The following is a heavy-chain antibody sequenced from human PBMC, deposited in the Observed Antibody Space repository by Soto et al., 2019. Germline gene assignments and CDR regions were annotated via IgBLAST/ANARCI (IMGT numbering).Heavy chain of an antibody. CDR1: GYTFTGYY. Sequence: AAVKCSFKASGYTFTGYYMHWVRQAPGQVLDCMGWINPNSGGTNYAQEFQGRVTMTRDTSISTAYMELSRLRSDDTAVYYCAIDLNYDFWRGYSVVNCFDPWGQGTLVTVSS. D-gene: IGHD3-3*01. V-gene: IGHV1-2*02. CDR2: INPNSGGT. J-gene: IGHJ5*02. CDR3: AIDLNYDFWRGYSVVNCFDP.